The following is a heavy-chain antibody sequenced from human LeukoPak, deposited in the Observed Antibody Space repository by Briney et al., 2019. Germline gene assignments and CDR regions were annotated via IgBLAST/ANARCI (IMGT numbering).Heavy chain of an antibody. Sequence: GGSLRLSCAASGLSLGNAWMSWVRQVPGKGLEWLGRIRAKVDGGTVDYPAPVKGRFTISRDESENTLYLHLTSLKIEDAAVYYCTTLGGDNWFDWYFDLWGRGTLVTVSS. V-gene: IGHV3-15*01. CDR2: IRAKVDGGTV. CDR3: TTLGGDNWFDWYFDL. D-gene: IGHD1-1*01. J-gene: IGHJ2*01. CDR1: GLSLGNAW.